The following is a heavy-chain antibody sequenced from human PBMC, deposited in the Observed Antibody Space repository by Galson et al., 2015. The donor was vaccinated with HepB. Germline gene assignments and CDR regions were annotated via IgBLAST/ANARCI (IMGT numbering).Heavy chain of an antibody. J-gene: IGHJ4*02. CDR3: AKDSRYSYYFDY. CDR1: GFTFSSYA. Sequence: SLRLSCAASGFTFSSYAMTWVRQAPGKGLEWVSGISGSGSTYYADSVKGRFTISRDNSKNTLYLLMNSLRAEDTAVYYCAKDSRYSYYFDYWGQGTLATVSS. D-gene: IGHD5-18*01. V-gene: IGHV3-23*01. CDR2: ISGSGST.